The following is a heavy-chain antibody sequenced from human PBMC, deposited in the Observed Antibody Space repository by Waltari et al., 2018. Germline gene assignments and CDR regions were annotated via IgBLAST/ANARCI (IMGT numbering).Heavy chain of an antibody. CDR2: TYYRSRWAN. J-gene: IGHJ3*02. Sequence: QVQLQQSGPGLVKPSQTLSLTCAISGDSVSSNSAAWNWIRQSPSRGLEWLGRTYYRSRWANDYAGSVKRRITGKPDTSKNQFSLQLNSVTPEDTAVYYCARMTTVTDDAFDIWGQGTMVTVSS. D-gene: IGHD4-17*01. V-gene: IGHV6-1*01. CDR1: GDSVSSNSAA. CDR3: ARMTTVTDDAFDI.